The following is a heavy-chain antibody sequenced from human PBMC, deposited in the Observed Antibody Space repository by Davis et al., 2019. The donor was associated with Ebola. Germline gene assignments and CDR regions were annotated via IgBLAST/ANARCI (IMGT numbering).Heavy chain of an antibody. V-gene: IGHV3-30*09. J-gene: IGHJ3*01. CDR2: ISDEGSNT. CDR3: VKGRDVWGSYRYAAFDF. CDR1: GFVFSDYY. D-gene: IGHD3-16*02. Sequence: GESLKISCAGCGFVFSDYYIHWVRQAPGKGLEWVALISDEGSNTFFAEALKGRFAISRDNSKDMVYLEMKSLGPEDTAVYYCVKGRDVWGSYRYAAFDFWGQGAMVTVSS.